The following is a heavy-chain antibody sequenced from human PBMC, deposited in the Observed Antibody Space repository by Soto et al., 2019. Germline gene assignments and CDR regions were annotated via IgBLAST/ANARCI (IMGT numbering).Heavy chain of an antibody. CDR2: IIPIFGTA. Sequence: ASVKVSCTASGGTFSSYAISWVRQAPGQGLEWMGGIIPIFGTANYAQKFQGRVTITADESTSTAYMELSSLRSEDTAVYYCARVTPMVMFDYWGQGTLVTVSS. D-gene: IGHD5-18*01. CDR3: ARVTPMVMFDY. J-gene: IGHJ4*02. CDR1: GGTFSSYA. V-gene: IGHV1-69*13.